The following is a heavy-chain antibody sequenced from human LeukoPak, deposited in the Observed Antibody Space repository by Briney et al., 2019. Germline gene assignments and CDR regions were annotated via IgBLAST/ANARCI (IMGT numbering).Heavy chain of an antibody. CDR2: ISDSGRST. J-gene: IGHJ4*02. D-gene: IGHD3-10*01. CDR3: AMSRSGSYYKFYFDS. V-gene: IGHV3-23*01. CDR1: GFTFGSYA. Sequence: GSLRLSCAASGFTFGSYAMSWVRQAPGEGLEWVSGISDSGRSTYDADSVKGRFIISRDNSKNTLYLQMNSLRAEDTAVYYCAMSRSGSYYKFYFDSWGQGTLVTVSS.